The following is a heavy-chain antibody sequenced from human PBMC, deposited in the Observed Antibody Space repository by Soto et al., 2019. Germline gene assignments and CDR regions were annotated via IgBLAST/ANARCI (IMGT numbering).Heavy chain of an antibody. CDR3: TRLSSNSPHDAFDI. J-gene: IGHJ3*02. D-gene: IGHD6-6*01. Sequence: EVQLVESGGGLVQPGGSLKLSCAASGFTFSGSAMHWVRQASGKGLEWVGRIRSKADSYATAYTASMKGRFTISRDDSKNTAYLQMSSLKTEDTAVYYCTRLSSNSPHDAFDIWGQGTVVTVSS. CDR2: IRSKADSYAT. CDR1: GFTFSGSA. V-gene: IGHV3-73*01.